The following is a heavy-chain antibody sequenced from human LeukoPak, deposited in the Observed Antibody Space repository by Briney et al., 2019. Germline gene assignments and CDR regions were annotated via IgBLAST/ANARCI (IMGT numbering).Heavy chain of an antibody. J-gene: IGHJ5*02. CDR1: GYTFTSYY. Sequence: GASVKVSCKASGYTFTSYYMHWVRQAPGQGLEWMGIINPSGGSTSYAQKFQGGVTMTRDMSTSTVYMELSSLRSEDTAVYYCARVSGYSYGYGGRWFDPWGQGTLVTVSS. D-gene: IGHD5-18*01. CDR2: INPSGGST. V-gene: IGHV1-46*01. CDR3: ARVSGYSYGYGGRWFDP.